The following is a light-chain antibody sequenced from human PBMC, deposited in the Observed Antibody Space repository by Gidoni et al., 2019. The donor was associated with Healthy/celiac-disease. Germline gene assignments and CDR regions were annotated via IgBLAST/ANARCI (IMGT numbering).Light chain of an antibody. J-gene: IGLJ1*01. CDR2: YDS. Sequence: SYVLTQPPSVSVAPGKTARITCGGNNIGSKSLHWYQQKPGQAPVLVIYYDSDRPSGIPERFSGSNSGNTATLTISRVEAGDEADYYCQVWDSSSDLGVFGTGTKVTVL. CDR3: QVWDSSSDLGV. CDR1: NIGSKS. V-gene: IGLV3-21*04.